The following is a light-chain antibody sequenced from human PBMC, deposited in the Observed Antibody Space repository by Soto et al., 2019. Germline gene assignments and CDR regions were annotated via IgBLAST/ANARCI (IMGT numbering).Light chain of an antibody. Sequence: DIRMTQSPSTLSVSLGDRITITCRASEDIDTSLAWFHQRPGKAPKVLIAGASGLMNGVPSTFSGSGSGTEFALTISSVQPDDFATYFCQHYDTLSWPFGQGTKVEMK. CDR3: QHYDTLSWP. V-gene: IGKV1-5*01. J-gene: IGKJ1*01. CDR1: EDIDTS. CDR2: GAS.